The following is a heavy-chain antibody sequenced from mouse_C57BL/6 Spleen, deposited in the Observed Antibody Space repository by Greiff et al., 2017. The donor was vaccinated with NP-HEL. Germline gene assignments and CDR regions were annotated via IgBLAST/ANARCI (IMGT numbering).Heavy chain of an antibody. V-gene: IGHV1-62-2*01. CDR2: FYPGSGSI. CDR3: ARHEDRDDGYYIFAY. Sequence: QVQLKQSGAELVKPGASVKLSCKASGYTFTEYTRHGVKQRSGQGLEWIGWFYPGSGSIKYNEKFKDKATLTADKSSSTVYMELSRLTSEDSAVYFCARHEDRDDGYYIFAYWGQGTLVTVSA. CDR1: GYTFTEYT. J-gene: IGHJ3*01. D-gene: IGHD2-3*01.